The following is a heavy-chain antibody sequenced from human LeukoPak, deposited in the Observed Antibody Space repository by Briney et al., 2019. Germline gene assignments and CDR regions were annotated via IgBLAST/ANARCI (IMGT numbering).Heavy chain of an antibody. CDR3: ARDWKLNSGWAFDY. D-gene: IGHD6-19*01. V-gene: IGHV3-33*01. J-gene: IGHJ4*02. CDR1: GFTFSRYA. Sequence: GGSLRLSCAASGFTFSRYAMHWVRQAPGKGLEWMAVIWFDGGNKYYADSVKGRFTISRVNSRNTVFLQMDSLRAEDTAVYYCARDWKLNSGWAFDYWGQGSLVTVSS. CDR2: IWFDGGNK.